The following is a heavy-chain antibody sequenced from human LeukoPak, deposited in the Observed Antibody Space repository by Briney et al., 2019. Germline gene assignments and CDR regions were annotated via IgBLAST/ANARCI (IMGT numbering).Heavy chain of an antibody. CDR3: ARVYCPNGVCYNSRGWFDP. CDR2: IYYSGST. Sequence: SETLSLTCTVSGGFITSSTYYWGWIRQPPGKGLEWIGTIYYSGSTNYNPSLKSRVTISVDTSKNQFSLKLSSVTAADTAVYYCARVYCPNGVCYNSRGWFDPWGQGTLVTVSS. D-gene: IGHD2-8*01. J-gene: IGHJ5*02. CDR1: GGFITSSTYY. V-gene: IGHV4-39*07.